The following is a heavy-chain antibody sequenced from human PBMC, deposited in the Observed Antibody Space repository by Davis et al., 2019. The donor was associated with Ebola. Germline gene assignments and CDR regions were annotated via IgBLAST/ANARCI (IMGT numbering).Heavy chain of an antibody. J-gene: IGHJ5*02. CDR3: ASRPSILCTSTSCHEYNWFDP. Sequence: SETLSLTCTVSGDSMSDYYYNWIRQPPGRGLEWIGNIYYSGTTNLNPSLKSRVTMSVDTSKKQFSLKLSSVIAADTAVYYCASRPSILCTSTSCHEYNWFDPWGQGTLVTVSS. V-gene: IGHV4-59*12. D-gene: IGHD2-2*01. CDR1: GDSMSDYY. CDR2: IYYSGTT.